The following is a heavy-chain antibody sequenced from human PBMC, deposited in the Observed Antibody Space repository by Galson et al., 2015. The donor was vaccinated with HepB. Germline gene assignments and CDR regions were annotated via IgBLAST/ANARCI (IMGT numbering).Heavy chain of an antibody. V-gene: IGHV3-66*01. CDR1: GFTVSSNY. D-gene: IGHD3-10*01. J-gene: IGHJ3*02. CDR2: IYSDGRT. CDR3: ARGGGGFDI. Sequence: SLRLSCAASGFTVSSNYMNWVRQAPGKGLEWVSVIYSDGRTNYADSVKGRFTISRDNSKNTLYLQMNSLRAGDTAVYYCARGGGGFDIWGQGTMVTVSS.